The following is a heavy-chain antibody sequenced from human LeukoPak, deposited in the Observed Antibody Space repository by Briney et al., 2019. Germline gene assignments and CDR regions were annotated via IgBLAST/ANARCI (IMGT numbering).Heavy chain of an antibody. Sequence: PGGSLRLSCAASGFTFSDYYMSWIRQAPGKGLEWVSYISSSSSTISYPDSVKGRFTISRDNAKNSLYLQMDNLRAEDTAVYYCARDRCTNGVCYTFAYWGQGTLVTVSS. CDR1: GFTFSDYY. V-gene: IGHV3-11*04. D-gene: IGHD2-8*01. CDR3: ARDRCTNGVCYTFAY. CDR2: ISSSSSTI. J-gene: IGHJ4*02.